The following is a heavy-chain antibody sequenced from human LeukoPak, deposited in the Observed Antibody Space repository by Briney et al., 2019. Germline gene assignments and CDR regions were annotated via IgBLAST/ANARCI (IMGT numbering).Heavy chain of an antibody. J-gene: IGHJ1*01. D-gene: IGHD6-19*01. CDR3: AKDQQWLAYDEAGYFQH. CDR1: GFTFSSYG. Sequence: PGRSLRLSCAASGFTFSSYGMHWVRQAPGKGLEWVAVISYDGSNKYYADSVKGRLTISRDNSKNTLYLQMNSLRAEDTAVYYCAKDQQWLAYDEAGYFQHWGQGTLVTVSS. CDR2: ISYDGSNK. V-gene: IGHV3-30*18.